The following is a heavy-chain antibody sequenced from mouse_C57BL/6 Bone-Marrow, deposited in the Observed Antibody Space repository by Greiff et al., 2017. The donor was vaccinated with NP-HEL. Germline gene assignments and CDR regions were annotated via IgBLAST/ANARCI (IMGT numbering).Heavy chain of an antibody. J-gene: IGHJ2*01. Sequence: LVESGASVKMSCKASGYTFTDYYMNWVKQSHGKSLEWIGVINPYNGGTSYNQKFKGKATLTVDKSSSTAYMALNSLTSEDSAVYYCARKTGYQRDFDYWGQGTTLTVSS. V-gene: IGHV1-19*01. CDR3: ARKTGYQRDFDY. CDR2: INPYNGGT. D-gene: IGHD2-14*01. CDR1: GYTFTDYY.